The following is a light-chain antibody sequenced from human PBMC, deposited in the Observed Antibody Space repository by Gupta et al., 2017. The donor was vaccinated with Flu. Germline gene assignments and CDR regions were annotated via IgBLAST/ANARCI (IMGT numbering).Light chain of an antibody. CDR1: SSTIGAGYD. J-gene: IGLJ2*01. Sequence: QSVLTPPPSVSGATGQRVRIPCPGSSSTIGAGYDVHWYQQLPGTAPKLLIYGNSNRPSGVPDRFSGSKSGTSASLAITGRQAEDEADYYCQSYDSSLSGSGFCGGTKLTVL. CDR2: GNS. CDR3: QSYDSSLSGSG. V-gene: IGLV1-40*01.